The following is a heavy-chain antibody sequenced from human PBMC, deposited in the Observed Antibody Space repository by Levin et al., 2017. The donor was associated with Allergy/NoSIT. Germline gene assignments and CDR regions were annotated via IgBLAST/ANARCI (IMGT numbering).Heavy chain of an antibody. J-gene: IGHJ6*02. V-gene: IGHV4-39*01. CDR1: GGSISTRSYY. Sequence: SQTLSLTCTVSGGSISTRSYYWGWIRQPPGKGLEWIGTIYYSGSTYYNPSLKSRITMSVDMSKSQFSLKLSSVTAADTAVYYCATLLGSCSGGVCWNLYGMDVWGQGTTVTVSS. CDR3: ATLLGSCSGGVCWNLYGMDV. D-gene: IGHD2-15*01. CDR2: IYYSGST.